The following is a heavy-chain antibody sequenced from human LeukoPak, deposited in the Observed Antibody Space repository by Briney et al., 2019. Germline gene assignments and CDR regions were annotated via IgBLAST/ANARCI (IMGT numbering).Heavy chain of an antibody. CDR2: ISSSSNYI. V-gene: IGHV3-21*01. D-gene: IGHD4-17*01. Sequence: GGSLRLSCAASGFTFSNYNMNWVRQAPGKGLEWVSSISSSSNYIYYADSVKGRFTISRDNAKNSLYLQMNSLRAEDTAVYYCARYGDYGDYFDYWGQGTLVTVSS. CDR3: ARYGDYGDYFDY. CDR1: GFTFSNYN. J-gene: IGHJ4*02.